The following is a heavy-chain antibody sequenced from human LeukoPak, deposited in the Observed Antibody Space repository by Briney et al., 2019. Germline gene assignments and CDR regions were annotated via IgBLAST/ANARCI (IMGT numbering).Heavy chain of an antibody. CDR1: GGSISSYY. V-gene: IGHV4-59*01. Sequence: PSETLSLTCTVSGGSISSYYWSWIRQPPGKGLEWIGYIHYSGNTNYNPSLKSRVTISVDTSKNQFSLKVTSVTAADTAVYYCARNDHGANSDYWGQGTLVTVSS. CDR2: IHYSGNT. CDR3: ARNDHGANSDY. D-gene: IGHD4/OR15-4a*01. J-gene: IGHJ4*02.